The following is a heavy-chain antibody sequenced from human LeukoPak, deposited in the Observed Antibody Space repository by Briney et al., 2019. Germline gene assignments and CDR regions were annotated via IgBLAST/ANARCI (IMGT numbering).Heavy chain of an antibody. D-gene: IGHD1-1*01. CDR1: GGSISSYY. J-gene: IGHJ5*02. V-gene: IGHV4-59*08. CDR3: ARQRPFNGFDP. CDR2: IYYSGST. Sequence: PSETLSLTCTVSGGSISSYYWSWIRQPPGKGLEWIGYIYYSGSTNYNPSLKSRVTISVDTSKNQFSLKLSSVTAADTAVYYCARQRPFNGFDPWGQGTLATVSS.